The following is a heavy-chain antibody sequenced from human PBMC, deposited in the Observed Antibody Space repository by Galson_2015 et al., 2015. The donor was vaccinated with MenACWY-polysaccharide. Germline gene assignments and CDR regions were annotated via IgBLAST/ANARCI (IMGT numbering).Heavy chain of an antibody. CDR1: GYTFTGYY. CDR2: INPNSGGT. J-gene: IGHJ4*02. D-gene: IGHD4-17*01. Sequence: SVKVSCKASGYTFTGYYMHWVRQAPGQGLEWMGWINPNSGGTNYAQKLQGRVTMTRDTSISTAYMELSRLRSDDTAVYYCARAYVATVTTDYFDYWGQGTLVTVSS. V-gene: IGHV1-2*02. CDR3: ARAYVATVTTDYFDY.